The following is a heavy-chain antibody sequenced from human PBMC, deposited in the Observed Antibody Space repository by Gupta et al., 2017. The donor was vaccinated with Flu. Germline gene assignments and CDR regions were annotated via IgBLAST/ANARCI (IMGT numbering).Heavy chain of an antibody. CDR2: IRWNSDSI. D-gene: IGHD2-2*01. Sequence: RQAPGKGLEWVSGIRWNSDSIEYAESVKGRFTISRDNAKNSLYMQMNSLRAEDTALYYCAKDIRDCSSTSCPRGYCSYMDVWGKGTTVTVSS. V-gene: IGHV3-9*01. J-gene: IGHJ6*03. CDR3: AKDIRDCSSTSCPRGYCSYMDV.